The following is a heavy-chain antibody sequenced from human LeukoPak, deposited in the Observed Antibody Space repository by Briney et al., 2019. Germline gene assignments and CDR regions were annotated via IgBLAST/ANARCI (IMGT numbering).Heavy chain of an antibody. J-gene: IGHJ5*02. D-gene: IGHD1-26*01. CDR2: IYSGGST. CDR3: TRTDLWVS. Sequence: GGSLRLSCVGSGFTGINDYFGWVRQAPGKGLEWVSVIYSGGSTYYADSVRDRFTISRDKSKNTLYLQMNSLTVEDTAMYYCTRTDLWVSWGQGAQVTVSS. CDR1: GFTGINDY. V-gene: IGHV3-66*01.